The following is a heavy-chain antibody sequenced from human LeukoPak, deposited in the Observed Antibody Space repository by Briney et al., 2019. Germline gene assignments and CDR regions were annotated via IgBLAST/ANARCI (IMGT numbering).Heavy chain of an antibody. V-gene: IGHV4-39*07. Sequence: SETLSLTCTVSAGSISSSSYSWGWIRQPPGTGLEWIGSIYYSGSTYFNPSLKSRVTISVDTSKNQFSLKLSSVTAADTAVYYCASREYCGGDCGYFDYWGQGTLVTVSS. CDR1: AGSISSSSYS. D-gene: IGHD2-21*02. J-gene: IGHJ4*02. CDR2: IYYSGST. CDR3: ASREYCGGDCGYFDY.